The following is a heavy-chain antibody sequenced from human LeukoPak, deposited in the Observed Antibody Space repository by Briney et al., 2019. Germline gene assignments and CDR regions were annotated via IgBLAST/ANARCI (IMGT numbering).Heavy chain of an antibody. Sequence: PGGSLRLSCAASGFTFSSYWMSWVRQAPGKGLEWVANIKQDGSEKYYVDSVKGRFTISRDNAKDSLYLQMNSLRAEDTAVYYCARHQIIAVAGTFFPPSFDYWGQGTLVTVSS. D-gene: IGHD6-19*01. CDR3: ARHQIIAVAGTFFPPSFDY. V-gene: IGHV3-7*01. CDR2: IKQDGSEK. J-gene: IGHJ4*02. CDR1: GFTFSSYW.